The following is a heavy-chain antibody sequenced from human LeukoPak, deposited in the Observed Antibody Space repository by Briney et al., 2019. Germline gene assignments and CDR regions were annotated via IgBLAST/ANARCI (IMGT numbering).Heavy chain of an antibody. J-gene: IGHJ4*02. CDR1: GFTFSSYS. D-gene: IGHD6-13*01. CDR3: AREQQLVLDY. Sequence: GGSLRLSCAASGFTFSSYSMNWVRQAPGKGLEWVSYISSSSTIYYADSVKGRFTISRDNAKNSLYLQMNSLRAEDTAVYYCAREQQLVLDYWGQGTLVTVSS. V-gene: IGHV3-48*04. CDR2: ISSSSTI.